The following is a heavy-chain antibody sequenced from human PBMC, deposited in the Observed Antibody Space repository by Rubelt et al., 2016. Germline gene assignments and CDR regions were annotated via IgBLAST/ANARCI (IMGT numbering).Heavy chain of an antibody. CDR1: GYTFTSYA. Sequence: QVQFVQSGAEVKKPGASVKVSCKASGYTFTSYAMHWVRQAPGQRLEWMGWINAGNGNTKYSQKFQGRVTITRDTSASTAYMELSSLRSDDTAVYYCARVISGVEYSSSWHFDYWGQGTLVTVSS. V-gene: IGHV1-3*01. D-gene: IGHD6-13*01. CDR3: ARVISGVEYSSSWHFDY. CDR2: INAGNGNT. J-gene: IGHJ4*02.